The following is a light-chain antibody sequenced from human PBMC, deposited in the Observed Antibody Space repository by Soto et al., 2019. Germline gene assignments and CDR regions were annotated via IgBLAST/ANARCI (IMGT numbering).Light chain of an antibody. Sequence: EIVMTQSPATLSVSPGERATLSCRASQSVSSNLAWYQQNPGQAPRLLIYGASTRATGIPARFSGSGSGTEFPLTISSLQSEDFAVYYCQKYNNLPRTFGQGTKVDIK. CDR1: QSVSSN. CDR3: QKYNNLPRT. V-gene: IGKV3-15*01. J-gene: IGKJ1*01. CDR2: GAS.